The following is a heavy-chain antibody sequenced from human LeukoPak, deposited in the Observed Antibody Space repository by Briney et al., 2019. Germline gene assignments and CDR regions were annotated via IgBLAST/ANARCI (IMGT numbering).Heavy chain of an antibody. J-gene: IGHJ3*02. V-gene: IGHV4-61*02. CDR1: GGSITSGSYY. Sequence: SETLSLTCTVSGGSITSGSYYWSWIRQPAGKGLEWIGRIYTSGSTNYNPSLKSRVTMSVDTSKSQFSLNVSSVTAADTAVYYCARDQALGNGWPTVLAIDIWGQGTMVTVSS. D-gene: IGHD6-19*01. CDR3: ARDQALGNGWPTVLAIDI. CDR2: IYTSGST.